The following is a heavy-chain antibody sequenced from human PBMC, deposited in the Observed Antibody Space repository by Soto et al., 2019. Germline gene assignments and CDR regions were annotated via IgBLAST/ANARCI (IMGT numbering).Heavy chain of an antibody. Sequence: PSETLSLTCTVSGGSISSYYWSWIRQPPGKGLEWIGYIYYSGSTNYNPSLKSRVTISVDTSKNQFSLKLSSVTAADTAVYYCARVKGYRYGYGSDAYFDYWGQGTLVTVSS. CDR3: ARVKGYRYGYGSDAYFDY. D-gene: IGHD5-18*01. J-gene: IGHJ4*02. CDR1: GGSISSYY. CDR2: IYYSGST. V-gene: IGHV4-59*01.